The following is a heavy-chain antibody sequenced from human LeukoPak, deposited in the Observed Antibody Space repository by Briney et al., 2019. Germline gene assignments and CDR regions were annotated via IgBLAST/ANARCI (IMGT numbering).Heavy chain of an antibody. J-gene: IGHJ3*02. Sequence: SETLSLTCTVSGGSISSYNWSWIRQPAGKGLEWIGRIYTSGSTNYNPSLKSRVTMSVDTSKNQFSLKLSSVTAADTAVYYCARVRYSGSFRAFDIWGQGTMVTVSS. CDR3: ARVRYSGSFRAFDI. CDR1: GGSISSYN. CDR2: IYTSGST. D-gene: IGHD1-26*01. V-gene: IGHV4-4*07.